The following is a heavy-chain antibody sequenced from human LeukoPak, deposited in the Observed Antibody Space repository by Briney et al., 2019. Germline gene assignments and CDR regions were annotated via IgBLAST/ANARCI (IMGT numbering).Heavy chain of an antibody. CDR1: GGSISSYY. CDR3: ASTLTYYYGSGSYYIDC. J-gene: IGHJ4*02. D-gene: IGHD3-10*01. Sequence: PSETLSLTCTVPGGSISSYYWSWIRQPAGRGLEWIGSIFYSGSTYYNPSIKSRVTISVDTSKNQFSLKLRSVTAADTAVYYCASTLTYYYGSGSYYIDCWGQGTLVTVSS. CDR2: IFYSGST. V-gene: IGHV4-59*05.